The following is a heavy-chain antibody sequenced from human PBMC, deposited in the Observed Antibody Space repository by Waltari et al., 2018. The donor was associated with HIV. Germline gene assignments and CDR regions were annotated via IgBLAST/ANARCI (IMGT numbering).Heavy chain of an antibody. CDR3: ASLQCGYPVPYYYYYGMDV. D-gene: IGHD5-12*01. Sequence: QVQLQQWGAGLLKPSETLSLTCAVYGGSFSGYYWSWIRQPPGKGLEWIGEINHSGSTTYNPALKSRVTISVDTSKNQFSLKLSSVTAADAAVYYFASLQCGYPVPYYYYYGMDVWGQGTTVTVSS. V-gene: IGHV4-34*01. J-gene: IGHJ6*02. CDR2: INHSGST. CDR1: GGSFSGYY.